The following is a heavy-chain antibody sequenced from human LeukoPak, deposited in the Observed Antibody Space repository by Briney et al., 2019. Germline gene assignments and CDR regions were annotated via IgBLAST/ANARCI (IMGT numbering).Heavy chain of an antibody. CDR1: GFTCSNYE. Sequence: PGGSLRLSCAVSGFTCSNYELNWVRQAPGKGLEWVSYMSVSGTTMYFADSVKGRFTISRDSARNSLYLQMNSLRVEDTAVYYCAKDGRFLEHDVWGQGTTVTVSS. V-gene: IGHV3-48*03. CDR3: AKDGRFLEHDV. J-gene: IGHJ6*02. CDR2: MSVSGTTM. D-gene: IGHD3-3*01.